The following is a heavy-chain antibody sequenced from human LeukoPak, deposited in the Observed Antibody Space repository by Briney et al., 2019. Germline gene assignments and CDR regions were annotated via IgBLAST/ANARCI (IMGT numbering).Heavy chain of an antibody. V-gene: IGHV1-2*02. D-gene: IGHD2-2*01. CDR2: INPNSGGT. J-gene: IGHJ4*02. CDR1: GYTFTGYY. CDR3: ARVVVVPAAIDT. Sequence: ASVKVSYKASGYTFTGYYMHWVRQAPGQGLEWMGWINPNSGGTNYAQKFQGRVTMTRDTSISTAYMELSRLRSDDTAVYYCARVVVVPAAIDTWGQGTLVTVSS.